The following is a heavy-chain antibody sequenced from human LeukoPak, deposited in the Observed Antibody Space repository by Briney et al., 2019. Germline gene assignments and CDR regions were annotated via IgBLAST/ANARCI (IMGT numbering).Heavy chain of an antibody. V-gene: IGHV3-21*01. CDR3: ASADYYGSGSHYTFRGLDY. CDR1: GFAFSSYS. Sequence: PGGSLRLSCAASGFAFSSYSMHSVRQAPGKGLEWVSSMTSVTYIYYAASVKGRFTISRDNAKNSLYLQMNNLRVEDTAVYYCASADYYGSGSHYTFRGLDYWGQGTLVTVSS. D-gene: IGHD3-10*01. J-gene: IGHJ4*02. CDR2: MTSVTYI.